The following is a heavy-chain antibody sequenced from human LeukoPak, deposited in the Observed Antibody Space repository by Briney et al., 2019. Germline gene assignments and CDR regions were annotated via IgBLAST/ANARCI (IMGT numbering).Heavy chain of an antibody. D-gene: IGHD5-18*01. CDR1: GGSFSGYY. V-gene: IGHV4-34*01. CDR2: INHSGST. CDR3: ARTAMVTFRLDY. Sequence: PSETLSLTCAVYGGSFSGYYWSWTRQPPGKGLEWIGEINHSGSTNYNPSLKSRVTISVDTSKNQFSLKLSSVTAADTAVYYCARTAMVTFRLDYWGQGTLVTVSS. J-gene: IGHJ4*02.